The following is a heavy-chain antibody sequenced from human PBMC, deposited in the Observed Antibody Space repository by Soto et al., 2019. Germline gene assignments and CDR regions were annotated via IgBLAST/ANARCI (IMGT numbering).Heavy chain of an antibody. D-gene: IGHD4-17*01. CDR2: IYHSGST. CDR1: GGSISSGGYS. CDR3: ARGGKTVTTFDY. Sequence: GGSISSGGYSWSWIRQPPGKGLEWIGYIYHSGSTYYNPSLKSRVTISVDRSKNQFSLKLSSVTAADTAVYYCARGGKTVTTFDYWGQGTLVTVSS. J-gene: IGHJ4*02. V-gene: IGHV4-30-2*01.